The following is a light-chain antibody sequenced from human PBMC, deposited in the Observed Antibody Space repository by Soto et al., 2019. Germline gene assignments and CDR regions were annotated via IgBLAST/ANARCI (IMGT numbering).Light chain of an antibody. CDR2: DVS. V-gene: IGLV2-14*03. Sequence: QYALTQPASVSGSPGQSITIPCTGTSSDVGDYHYVSWYQQHPGKAPKLMIYDVSYRPSGVSNRFAGSKSGDTASLTISGLQAEDEADYYCSSYTTSSTVLFGGGTKVTGL. J-gene: IGLJ2*01. CDR1: SSDVGDYHY. CDR3: SSYTTSSTVL.